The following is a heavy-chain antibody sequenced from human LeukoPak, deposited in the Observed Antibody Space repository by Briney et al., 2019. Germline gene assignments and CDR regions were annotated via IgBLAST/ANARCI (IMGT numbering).Heavy chain of an antibody. J-gene: IGHJ5*02. CDR1: GFTFSSYA. V-gene: IGHV3-64D*06. CDR3: VKDRIAVAGTCWLDP. Sequence: GGSLRLSCSASGFTFSSYAMHWVRQAPGKGLEYVSAISSNGGSTYYADSVKGRFTISRDNSKNTLYLQMSSLRADDTAVYYCVKDRIAVAGTCWLDPWGQGTLVTVSS. CDR2: ISSNGGST. D-gene: IGHD6-19*01.